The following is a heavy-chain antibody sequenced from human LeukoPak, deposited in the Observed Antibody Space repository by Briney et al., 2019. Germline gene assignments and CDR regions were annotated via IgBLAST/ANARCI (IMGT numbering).Heavy chain of an antibody. CDR1: GFTVGSNY. D-gene: IGHD1-26*01. J-gene: IGHJ6*02. CDR2: MSSGGTT. Sequence: GGSLRLSCAASGFTVGSNYMSWVHQAPGKGLEWVSIMSSGGTTSYADSVKGRFTISRDNSRNTLYLQMNSLRAEDTAVYYCATRGAPGYYYGMDVWGQGTTVTVSS. V-gene: IGHV3-66*01. CDR3: ATRGAPGYYYGMDV.